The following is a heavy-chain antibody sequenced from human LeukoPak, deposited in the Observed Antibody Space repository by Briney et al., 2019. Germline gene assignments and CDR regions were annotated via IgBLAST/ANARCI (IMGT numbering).Heavy chain of an antibody. CDR3: TRLDPVAGHDY. J-gene: IGHJ4*02. V-gene: IGHV3-73*01. D-gene: IGHD6-19*01. Sequence: PGGSLRLSCAASGFTFSGFAMHWVRQASGKGLGWVGRIRSKANSYATTYAASVQGRFTISRDDSKITAYLQMNSLKTEDTAVYYCTRLDPVAGHDYWGQGALVTVSS. CDR1: GFTFSGFA. CDR2: IRSKANSYAT.